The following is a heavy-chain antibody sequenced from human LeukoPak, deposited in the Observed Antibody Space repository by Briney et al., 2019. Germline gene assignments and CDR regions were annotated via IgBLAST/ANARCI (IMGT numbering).Heavy chain of an antibody. Sequence: SSETLSLTCAVYGGSFSGYYWSWIRQPPGKGLEWIGEINHSGSTNYNPSLKSRVTISVDTSKNQFSLKLSSVTAADTAVYYCARTPLNLNYLDYWGQGTLVTVSS. CDR2: INHSGST. J-gene: IGHJ4*02. D-gene: IGHD1-1*01. CDR1: GGSFSGYY. V-gene: IGHV4-34*01. CDR3: ARTPLNLNYLDY.